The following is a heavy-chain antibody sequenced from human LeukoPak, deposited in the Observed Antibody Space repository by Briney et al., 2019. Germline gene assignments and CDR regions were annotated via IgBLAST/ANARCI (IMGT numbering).Heavy chain of an antibody. V-gene: IGHV3-7*03. CDR3: ARRTYCGGDCYYEDY. D-gene: IGHD2-21*02. J-gene: IGHJ4*02. CDR1: GITFSSYW. Sequence: GGSLRLSCAASGITFSSYWMSWVRQAPGKGLEWVANIKQDGSEKYYVDSVKGRFTISRDNAKNLLYLQMNSLRAEDTAVYYCARRTYCGGDCYYEDYWGQGTLVTVSS. CDR2: IKQDGSEK.